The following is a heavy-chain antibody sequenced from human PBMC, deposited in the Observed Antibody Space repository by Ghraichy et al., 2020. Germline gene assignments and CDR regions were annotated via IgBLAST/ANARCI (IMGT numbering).Heavy chain of an antibody. CDR2: ISSNGGST. CDR3: ARSTMTYAPFDY. V-gene: IGHV3-64*01. CDR1: GFTFSSYA. J-gene: IGHJ4*02. D-gene: IGHD1-14*01. Sequence: GESLNISCAASGFTFSSYAMHWVRQAPGKGLEYVSAISSNGGSTYYANSVKGRFTISRDNSKNTLYLQMGSLRAEDMAVYYCARSTMTYAPFDYWGQGTLVTVSS.